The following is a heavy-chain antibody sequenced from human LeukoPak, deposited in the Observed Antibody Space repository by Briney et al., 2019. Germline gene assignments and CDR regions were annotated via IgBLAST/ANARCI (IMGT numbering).Heavy chain of an antibody. CDR3: AKDSLIARWLVRCDY. D-gene: IGHD6-19*01. CDR2: ISGSGGST. V-gene: IGHV3-23*01. Sequence: GGSLRLSCAASGFTLSSYAMSWVRQAPGKGLEWVSAISGSGGSTYYADSVKGRFTISRDNSKNTLYLQMNSLRAEDTAVYYCAKDSLIARWLVRCDYWGQGTLVTVSS. CDR1: GFTLSSYA. J-gene: IGHJ4*02.